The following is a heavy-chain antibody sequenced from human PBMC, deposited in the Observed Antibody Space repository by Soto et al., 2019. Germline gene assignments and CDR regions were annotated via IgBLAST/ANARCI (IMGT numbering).Heavy chain of an antibody. CDR2: ISYDGSNK. V-gene: IGHV3-30-3*01. J-gene: IGHJ4*02. CDR1: GFTFSSYA. Sequence: GGSLRLSCAASGFTFSSYAMHWVRQAPGKGLEWVAVISYDGSNKYYADSVKGRFTISRDNSKNTLYLQMNSLRAEDTAVYYCARGLGEEWELYYFDYWGQGTLVTVSS. D-gene: IGHD1-26*01. CDR3: ARGLGEEWELYYFDY.